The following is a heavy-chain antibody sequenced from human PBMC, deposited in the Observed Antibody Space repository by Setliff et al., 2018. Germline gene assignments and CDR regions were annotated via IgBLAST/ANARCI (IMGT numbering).Heavy chain of an antibody. CDR2: IYTDGTTT. Sequence: GGSLRLPCAASGFTFSNYWMHWVRQAPGKGLVWVSRIYTDGTTTSYADSVKGRFTISRDNSKNTLYLQMNSLRPEDTAVYYCARTCSGSSCNTGLESWGQGPPVTVSS. D-gene: IGHD2-15*01. CDR1: GFTFSNYW. V-gene: IGHV3-74*01. J-gene: IGHJ4*02. CDR3: ARTCSGSSCNTGLES.